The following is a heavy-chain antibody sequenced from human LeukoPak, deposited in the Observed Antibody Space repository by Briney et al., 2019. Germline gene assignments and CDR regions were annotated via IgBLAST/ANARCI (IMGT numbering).Heavy chain of an antibody. V-gene: IGHV3-21*01. J-gene: IGHJ4*02. CDR2: IGSSSSYI. CDR3: ARATDDFWSGYYGY. Sequence: GGSLRLSCAASGFTFSSYSMNWVRQAPAKGLEWVSSIGSSSSYIYYADSVKGRHTISRDNAKNSLYLQMNSLRAEDTAVYYCARATDDFWSGYYGYWGQGTLVTVSS. CDR1: GFTFSSYS. D-gene: IGHD3-3*01.